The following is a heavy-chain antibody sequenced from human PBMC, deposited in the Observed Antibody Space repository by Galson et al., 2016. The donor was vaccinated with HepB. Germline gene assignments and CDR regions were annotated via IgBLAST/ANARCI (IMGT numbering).Heavy chain of an antibody. CDR3: ARGLPLGYGAFDY. V-gene: IGHV4-39*07. Sequence: ETLSLTCTVSGGSISSSSYYWGWIRQPPGKGLEWIGSIYYSGSTYYNPSLKSRLTISVDTSKNQFSLELSSVTAADTTVYFCARGLPLGYGAFDYWGQGTLVTVSS. D-gene: IGHD4-17*01. CDR1: GGSISSSSYY. J-gene: IGHJ4*02. CDR2: IYYSGST.